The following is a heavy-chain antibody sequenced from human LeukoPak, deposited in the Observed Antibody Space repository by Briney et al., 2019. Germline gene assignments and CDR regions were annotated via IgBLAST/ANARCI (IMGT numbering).Heavy chain of an antibody. D-gene: IGHD6-13*01. V-gene: IGHV1-46*01. J-gene: IGHJ4*02. CDR1: GYTFTSYY. CDR2: INPSGGST. Sequence: ASVKVSCKASGYTFTSYYMHWVRQAPGQGLEWIGRINPSGGSTSYAQKFQGRVTMTRDTSTSTVYMELSSLRSEDTAVYYCAFPQKGSSSWYSLDYWGQGTQVTVSS. CDR3: AFPQKGSSSWYSLDY.